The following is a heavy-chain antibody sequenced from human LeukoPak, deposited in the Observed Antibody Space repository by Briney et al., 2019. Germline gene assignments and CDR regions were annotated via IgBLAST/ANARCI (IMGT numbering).Heavy chain of an antibody. CDR1: GYTFSSYW. D-gene: IGHD3-10*01. Sequence: GESLKISCKGSGYTFSSYWIGWVRQMPGKGLEWMGIIYPADSDTKYGPSFEGQVTISGDKSISTAYLQWSSLKASDTAMYHCARHEFSVSGSYYMAYWGQGTLVTVSS. CDR3: ARHEFSVSGSYYMAY. V-gene: IGHV5-51*01. J-gene: IGHJ4*02. CDR2: IYPADSDT.